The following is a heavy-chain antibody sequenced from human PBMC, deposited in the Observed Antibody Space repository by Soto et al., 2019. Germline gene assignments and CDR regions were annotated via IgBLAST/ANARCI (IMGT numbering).Heavy chain of an antibody. CDR3: MRQPFTLWARGVNDASDI. D-gene: IGHD3-10*01. CDR2: INLGDSDT. Sequence: GESLKISCADSRHRFASYWIGWVRQTPGNGLEWMGIINLGDSDTRYSPSFEGQVIISADRSINTTYLQWSSLKASDTAMYYCMRQPFTLWARGVNDASDIWGQGTMVTVSS. V-gene: IGHV5-51*01. J-gene: IGHJ3*02. CDR1: RHRFASYW.